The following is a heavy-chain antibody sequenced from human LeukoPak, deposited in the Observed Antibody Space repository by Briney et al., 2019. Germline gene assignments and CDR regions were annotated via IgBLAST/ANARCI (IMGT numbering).Heavy chain of an antibody. D-gene: IGHD3-16*01. J-gene: IGHJ5*02. V-gene: IGHV3-7*01. CDR3: ASQSYAKFDP. CDR1: GFTFSGNW. Sequence: GGSLRLSCVGSGFTFSGNWMSWVRQAPGKGLEWVGNIQPDGSAQYPVDSVKGRFTISSDNARNSMFLQMNSLRVEDTAVYYCASQSYAKFDPWGQGTLVTVSS. CDR2: IQPDGSAQ.